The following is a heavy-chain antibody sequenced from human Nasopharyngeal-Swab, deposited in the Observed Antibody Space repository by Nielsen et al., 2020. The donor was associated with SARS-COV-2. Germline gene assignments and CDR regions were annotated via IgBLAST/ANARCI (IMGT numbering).Heavy chain of an antibody. Sequence: ASVKVSCKASGYTFTSYGISWVRQAPGQGLEWMGWISAYNGNTNYAQKLQGRVTMTTDTPTSTAYMELRSLRSDDTAVYYCAREGETYSSGWYGARWRNYYYYGMDVWGQGTTVTVSS. CDR1: GYTFTSYG. CDR3: AREGETYSSGWYGARWRNYYYYGMDV. V-gene: IGHV1-18*01. CDR2: ISAYNGNT. D-gene: IGHD6-19*01. J-gene: IGHJ6*02.